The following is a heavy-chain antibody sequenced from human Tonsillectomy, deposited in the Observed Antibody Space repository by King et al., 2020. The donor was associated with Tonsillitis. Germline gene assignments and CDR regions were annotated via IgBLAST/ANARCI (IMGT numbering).Heavy chain of an antibody. D-gene: IGHD5-24*01. CDR1: GFTFTDYY. CDR3: ARYGYSSSFFDF. V-gene: IGHV3-11*01. Sequence: VQLVESGGGLVKPGESLRLSCAASGFTFTDYYMSWIRQAPGKGLEWVSHISTLGYTKFYADSVKGRFAISRDNTQNSLYLQMNSLRAEDTAVYYCARYGYSSSFFDFWGQGTLVTVSS. J-gene: IGHJ4*02. CDR2: ISTLGYTK.